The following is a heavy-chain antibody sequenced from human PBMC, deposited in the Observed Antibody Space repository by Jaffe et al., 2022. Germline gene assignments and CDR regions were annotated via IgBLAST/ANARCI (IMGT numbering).Heavy chain of an antibody. D-gene: IGHD5-18*01. J-gene: IGHJ4*02. V-gene: IGHV5-51*03. CDR2: IYPGDSDT. Sequence: EVQLVQSGAEVKKPGESLKISCKGSGYSFTSYWIGWVRQMPGKGLEWMGIIYPGDSDTRYSPSFQGQVTISADKSISTAYLQWSSLKASDTAMYYCVRRGYSYGLEYYFDYWGQGTLVTVSS. CDR3: VRRGYSYGLEYYFDY. CDR1: GYSFTSYW.